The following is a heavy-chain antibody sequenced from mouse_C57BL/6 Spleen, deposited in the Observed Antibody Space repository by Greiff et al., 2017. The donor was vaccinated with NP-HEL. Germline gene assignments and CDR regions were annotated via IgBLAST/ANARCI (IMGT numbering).Heavy chain of an antibody. D-gene: IGHD2-4*01. Sequence: QVQLKQPGAELVKPGASVKLSCKASGYTFTSYWMHWVKQRPGQGLEWIGMIHPNSGSTNYNEKFKSKATLTVDKSSSTAYMQLSSLTSEDSAVYYCARYYDYDEGYAMDYWGQGTSVTVSS. CDR2: IHPNSGST. J-gene: IGHJ4*01. CDR3: ARYYDYDEGYAMDY. V-gene: IGHV1-64*01. CDR1: GYTFTSYW.